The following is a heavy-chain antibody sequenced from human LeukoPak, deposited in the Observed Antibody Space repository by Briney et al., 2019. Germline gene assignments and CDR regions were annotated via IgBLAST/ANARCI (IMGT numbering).Heavy chain of an antibody. CDR2: FYTSGIT. D-gene: IGHD3-3*02. Sequence: SETLSLTCTVSGASISSGSYYWSWIRQPAGKGLEWIGRFYTSGITKYNPSLKSRVTISVDTSKNQFSLKLSSVTAADTAVYYCARGQFWSGYSIWGQGTLVTVSS. V-gene: IGHV4-61*02. CDR1: GASISSGSYY. J-gene: IGHJ4*01. CDR3: ARGQFWSGYSI.